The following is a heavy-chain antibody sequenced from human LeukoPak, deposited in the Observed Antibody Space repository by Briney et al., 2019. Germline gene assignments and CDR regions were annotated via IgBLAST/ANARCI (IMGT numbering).Heavy chain of an antibody. CDR3: ASLDTAMVQPDY. V-gene: IGHV4-30-4*01. CDR1: GGSFSGYY. J-gene: IGHJ4*02. Sequence: SETLSLTCAVYGGSFSGYYWSWIRQPPGKGLKWIGYIYYSGSTYYNPSLMSRVTISVDTSKNQFSLKLSSVTAADTAVYYCASLDTAMVQPDYWGQGTLVTVSS. CDR2: IYYSGST. D-gene: IGHD5-18*01.